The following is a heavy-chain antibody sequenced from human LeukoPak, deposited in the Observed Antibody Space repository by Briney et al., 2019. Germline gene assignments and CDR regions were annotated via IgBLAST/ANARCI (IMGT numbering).Heavy chain of an antibody. Sequence: PGGSLRLSCAVSGFTFSGFWMSWSRQAPGKGLEWVASINSDGSEGYYADVVKGRFTISRDNAKNSLYLQMNSLRAEDTAMYFCAKAGLLWLGESWMDVWGQGTTVTVSS. CDR2: INSDGSEG. J-gene: IGHJ6*02. V-gene: IGHV3-7*01. CDR1: GFTFSGFW. CDR3: AKAGLLWLGESWMDV. D-gene: IGHD3-10*01.